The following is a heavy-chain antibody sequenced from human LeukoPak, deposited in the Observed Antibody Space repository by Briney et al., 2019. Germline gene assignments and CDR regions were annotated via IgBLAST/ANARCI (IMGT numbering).Heavy chain of an antibody. J-gene: IGHJ4*02. CDR2: ISDNGGST. V-gene: IGHV3-64D*06. CDR1: GFSFSSYP. CDR3: VKAHYFDH. Sequence: GGSLGLSCSASGFSFSSYPMNWVRQTPGKGLEYVSAISDNGGSTYYADSVKGRFTISRDNSKNTLYLQMTTLRVEDTAVYYCVKAHYFDHWGQGTLVAVSS.